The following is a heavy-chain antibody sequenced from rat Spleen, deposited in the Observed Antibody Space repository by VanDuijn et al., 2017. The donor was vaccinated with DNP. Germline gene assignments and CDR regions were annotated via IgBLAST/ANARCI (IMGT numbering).Heavy chain of an antibody. D-gene: IGHD1-1*01. CDR3: ATESSGLFAY. J-gene: IGHJ3*01. Sequence: EVQLVESGGGLVQPGRSLKLSCAASGFTFSNYGMHWIRQAPTKGLEWVASISPSGGSTYYRDSVKGRFPISRDNAKSTLYLQMDSLRSEDTATYYCATESSGLFAYWGQGTLVTVSS. CDR2: ISPSGGST. V-gene: IGHV5-19*01. CDR1: GFTFSNYG.